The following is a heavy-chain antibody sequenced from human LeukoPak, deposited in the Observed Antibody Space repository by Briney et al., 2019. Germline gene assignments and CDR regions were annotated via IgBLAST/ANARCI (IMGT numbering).Heavy chain of an antibody. Sequence: ASVEVSCKASGYTFTNYAMNWVRQAPGQGLEWMGWINTNTGNPTYAQGFTGRFVFSLDTSVSTAYLRISSLKAEDTAVYYCARDLGGDGYNTPLDYWGQGTLVTVSS. D-gene: IGHD5-24*01. J-gene: IGHJ4*02. CDR1: GYTFTNYA. CDR3: ARDLGGDGYNTPLDY. V-gene: IGHV7-4-1*02. CDR2: INTNTGNP.